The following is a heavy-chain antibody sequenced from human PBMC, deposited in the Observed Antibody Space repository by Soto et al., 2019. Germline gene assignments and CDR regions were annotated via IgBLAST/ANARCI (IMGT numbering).Heavy chain of an antibody. CDR2: IDWDDDK. D-gene: IGHD3-9*01. CDR1: GFSLSTSGMC. J-gene: IGHJ6*02. Sequence: SGPTLVNPTQTLTLTCTFSGFSLSTSGMCVSWIRQPPGKALEWLARIDWDDDKYYSTSLKTRLTISKDTSKNQVVLTMTNMDPVDTATYYCARIRGGYDIYYYGTVVWGQGTTVTVSS. V-gene: IGHV2-70*11. CDR3: ARIRGGYDIYYYGTVV.